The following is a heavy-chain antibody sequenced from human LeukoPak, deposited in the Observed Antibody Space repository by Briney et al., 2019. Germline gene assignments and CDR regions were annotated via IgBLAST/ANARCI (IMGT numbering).Heavy chain of an antibody. D-gene: IGHD3-22*01. Sequence: PGGSLRLSCAASGFTFSSYSMNWVRQAPGKGLEWVSYISFSSSTIYYADSVKGRFTISRDNAKNSLYLQMNSLRVEDTGVYYCARASYDTSGYYSGAGARADYWGQGILVTVSS. J-gene: IGHJ4*02. CDR3: ARASYDTSGYYSGAGARADY. CDR2: ISFSSSTI. V-gene: IGHV3-48*01. CDR1: GFTFSSYS.